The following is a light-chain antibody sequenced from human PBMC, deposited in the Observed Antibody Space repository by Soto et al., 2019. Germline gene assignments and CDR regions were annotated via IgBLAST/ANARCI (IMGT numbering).Light chain of an antibody. CDR1: QSIGSH. CDR3: QQYGSSPLT. CDR2: DAS. Sequence: EIVLTQSPATLSLSPGERATLSCRARQSIGSHLAWYQQQPGQAPRLLIHDASSRATVMPDRFSGSGSGTDFTLTISRMEPEDFAVYYCQQYGSSPLTFGGGTKGDIK. J-gene: IGKJ4*01. V-gene: IGKV3-20*01.